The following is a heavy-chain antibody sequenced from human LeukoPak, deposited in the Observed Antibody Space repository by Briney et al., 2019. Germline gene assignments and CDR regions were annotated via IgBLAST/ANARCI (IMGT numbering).Heavy chain of an antibody. V-gene: IGHV4-34*01. CDR1: GGSFSGYY. CDR3: ASSVGGSGSFSIQYYFDY. Sequence: PSETLSLTCAVYGGSFSGYYWSWIRQPPGKGLEWIGEINHSGSTNYNPSLKSRVTISVDTSKNQFSLKLSSVTAADTAVYYCASSVGGSGSFSIQYYFDYWGQGTLVTVSS. CDR2: INHSGST. D-gene: IGHD3-10*01. J-gene: IGHJ4*02.